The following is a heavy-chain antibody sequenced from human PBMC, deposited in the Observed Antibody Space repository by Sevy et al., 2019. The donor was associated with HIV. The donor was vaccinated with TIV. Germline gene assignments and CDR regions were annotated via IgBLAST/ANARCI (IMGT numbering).Heavy chain of an antibody. CDR2: ISHDGFNQ. Sequence: GGSLRLSCAASGFTFSDYAMHWVRQAPGKGLEGVAVISHDGFNQYYADSVKGRLTISRDSSKTTLYLEMHSLRAEDTALYYCARDRRAGYSSNWYRDFDYWGQGTLVTVSS. J-gene: IGHJ4*02. V-gene: IGHV3-30*04. CDR3: ARDRRAGYSSNWYRDFDY. D-gene: IGHD6-13*01. CDR1: GFTFSDYA.